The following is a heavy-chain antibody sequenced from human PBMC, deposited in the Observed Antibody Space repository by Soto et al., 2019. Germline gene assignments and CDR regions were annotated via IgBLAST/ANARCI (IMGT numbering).Heavy chain of an antibody. Sequence: QVHLQESGPGLVKPSQTLSLICTVSGGSLTSNGYYWSWIRQRPEKGLEWLGYIYYSGTTHFNPSLKSRLSISMDTSNNQFSLNLTSVTAADTAVYFCARDLLYRAVFEIWGQGTLVTVSA. D-gene: IGHD3-3*01. CDR1: GGSLTSNGYY. CDR3: ARDLLYRAVFEI. V-gene: IGHV4-31*03. J-gene: IGHJ3*02. CDR2: IYYSGTT.